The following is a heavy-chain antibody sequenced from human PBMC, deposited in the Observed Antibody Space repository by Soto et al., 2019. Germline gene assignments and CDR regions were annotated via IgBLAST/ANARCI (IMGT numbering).Heavy chain of an antibody. CDR1: GYTFTSYG. CDR2: ISAYNGNT. J-gene: IGHJ5*02. D-gene: IGHD3-9*01. V-gene: IGHV1-18*01. CDR3: ARSHPGFYDILTGYSPPAIFDP. Sequence: QVQLVQSGAEVKKPGASVKVSCKASGYTFTSYGISWVRQAPGQGLEWMGWISAYNGNTNYAQKLQGRVTMTTDTTTSXVYREXXSLRSDDTAVYYCARSHPGFYDILTGYSPPAIFDPWGQGTLVTVSS.